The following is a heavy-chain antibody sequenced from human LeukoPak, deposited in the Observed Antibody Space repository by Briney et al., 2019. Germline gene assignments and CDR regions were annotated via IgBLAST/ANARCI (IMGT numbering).Heavy chain of an antibody. CDR2: IKQDGSEK. Sequence: GGSLRLSCAASGFTFSSYWMSWVRQAPGKGLEWVANIKQDGSEKYYVDSVKGRFTISRDNAKNSLYLQMNSLRAEDTAVYYCAREWQWLVSGLGAFDIWGQGTMVTVSS. J-gene: IGHJ3*02. CDR1: GFTFSSYW. V-gene: IGHV3-7*01. D-gene: IGHD6-19*01. CDR3: AREWQWLVSGLGAFDI.